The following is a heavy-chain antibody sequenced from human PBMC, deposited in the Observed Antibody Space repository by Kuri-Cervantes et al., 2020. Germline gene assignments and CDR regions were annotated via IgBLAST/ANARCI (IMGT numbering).Heavy chain of an antibody. Sequence: ASVKVSCKASGYTFTSYGISWVRQAPGQGLEWMGIINPSGGRASYTQNFQGRVTMTRDTSTSTVYMELSSLRSEDTAVYYCARGIPAGWRNSHVSWSDPWGQGTLVTVSS. CDR2: INPSGGRA. CDR3: ARGIPAGWRNSHVSWSDP. J-gene: IGHJ5*02. D-gene: IGHD4-23*01. V-gene: IGHV1-46*01. CDR1: GYTFTSYG.